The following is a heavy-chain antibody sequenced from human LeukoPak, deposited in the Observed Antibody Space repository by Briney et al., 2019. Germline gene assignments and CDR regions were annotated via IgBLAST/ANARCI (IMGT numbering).Heavy chain of an antibody. CDR2: ISGDTGNT. V-gene: IGHV1-18*01. J-gene: IGHJ4*02. D-gene: IGHD3-22*01. CDR3: ATSYYYDSSGYPSYFDY. Sequence: ASVKVSCKASGYIFFSFGISWVRQAPGQGLEWMGWISGDTGNTNYAQKLQGRVTMTTDTSTNTAYMELRSLRSDDTAVYYCATSYYYDSSGYPSYFDYWGQGTLVTVSS. CDR1: GYIFFSFG.